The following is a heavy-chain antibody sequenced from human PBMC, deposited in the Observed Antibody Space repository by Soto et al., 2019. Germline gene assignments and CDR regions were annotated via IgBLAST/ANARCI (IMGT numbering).Heavy chain of an antibody. Sequence: ASVKVSCKASGYTFTSYDINWVRQATGQGLEWMGWMNPNSGNTGYAQKFQGRVTMTRNTSISTAYMELSSLRPEDTAVYYCARWTNLELLHYYYYGMDVWGQGTTVTVSS. V-gene: IGHV1-8*01. CDR3: ARWTNLELLHYYYYGMDV. CDR2: MNPNSGNT. D-gene: IGHD1-7*01. CDR1: GYTFTSYD. J-gene: IGHJ6*02.